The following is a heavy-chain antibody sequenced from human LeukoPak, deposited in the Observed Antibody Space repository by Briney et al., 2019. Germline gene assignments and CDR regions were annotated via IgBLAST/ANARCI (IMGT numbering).Heavy chain of an antibody. J-gene: IGHJ4*02. V-gene: IGHV1-2*02. Sequence: ASVKVSCKASGYTFTGYYMHWVRQAPGQGLEWMGWINPNSGGTNYAQKFQGGVTVTRDTSISTAYMELSRLRSDDTAVYYCATPYGFLEWLLLNYWGQGTLVTVSS. CDR3: ATPYGFLEWLLLNY. CDR1: GYTFTGYY. D-gene: IGHD3-3*01. CDR2: INPNSGGT.